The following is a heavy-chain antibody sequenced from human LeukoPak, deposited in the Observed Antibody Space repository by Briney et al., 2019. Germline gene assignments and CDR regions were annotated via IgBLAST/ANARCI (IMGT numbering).Heavy chain of an antibody. Sequence: GGSLRLSCAASGFTFSSYAMSWVRQAPGKGLEWVSAIRGSGGSTYYADSVKGRFTISRDNSKNTLYLQMNSLRAEDTAVYYCAKGDRDSSGYYYVFGFSAFDYWGQGTLVTVSS. V-gene: IGHV3-23*01. J-gene: IGHJ4*02. CDR3: AKGDRDSSGYYYVFGFSAFDY. D-gene: IGHD3-22*01. CDR2: IRGSGGST. CDR1: GFTFSSYA.